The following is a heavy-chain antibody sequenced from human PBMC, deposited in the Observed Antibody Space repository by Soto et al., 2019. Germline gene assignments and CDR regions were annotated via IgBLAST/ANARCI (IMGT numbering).Heavy chain of an antibody. V-gene: IGHV1-69*01. D-gene: IGHD2-15*01. J-gene: IGHJ4*02. Sequence: QVQLVQSGAEVKKPGSSVKVSCKASGGTFSSYAISWVRQAPGQGLEWMGGIIPIFGTANYAQKFQGRVTITADESTSTAYMELSSLRSEDTAVYYRARVVYCSGGSCYFGFDYWGQGTLVTVSS. CDR3: ARVVYCSGGSCYFGFDY. CDR2: IIPIFGTA. CDR1: GGTFSSYA.